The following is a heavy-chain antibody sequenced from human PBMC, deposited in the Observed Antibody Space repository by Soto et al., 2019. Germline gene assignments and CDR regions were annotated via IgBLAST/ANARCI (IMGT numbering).Heavy chain of an antibody. CDR2: IIPILGIA. J-gene: IGHJ4*02. Sequence: QVQLVQSGAEVKKPGSSVKVSCKASGGTFSSYTISWVRQAPGQGLEWMGRIIPILGIANYAQKFQGRVTITADKSTRTAYRELSSLRSEDTAVYYCARDLVDTAMVLSDYWGQGTLVTVSS. V-gene: IGHV1-69*08. D-gene: IGHD5-18*01. CDR1: GGTFSSYT. CDR3: ARDLVDTAMVLSDY.